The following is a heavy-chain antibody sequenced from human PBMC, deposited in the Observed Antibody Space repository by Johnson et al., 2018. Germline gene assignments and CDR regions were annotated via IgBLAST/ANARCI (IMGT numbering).Heavy chain of an antibody. J-gene: IGHJ6*02. CDR3: AKVSRYYYDYGMDV. CDR1: GFTFDDYA. Sequence: EVQLVESGGGLVQPGRSLRLSCAASGFTFDDYAMHWVRQAPGKGLEWVSGISWNSGSIGYADSVKGRFTISRDNAKNSLYLQMNSLRAEDTALYYCAKVSRYYYDYGMDVWGQGTTVTVSS. V-gene: IGHV3-9*01. CDR2: ISWNSGSI.